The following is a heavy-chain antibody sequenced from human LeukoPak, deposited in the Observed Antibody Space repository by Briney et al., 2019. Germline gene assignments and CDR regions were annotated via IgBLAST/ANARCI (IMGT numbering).Heavy chain of an antibody. D-gene: IGHD2-15*01. V-gene: IGHV4-39*07. CDR3: AREGTRWSDENWFDP. CDR2: VYYSGRT. Sequence: SETLSLICSVTGGFLSSSNYYWAWIRQPPGKGLEWIGTVYYSGRTDYRPSLRGRVTVSMATSKNQFSLKLNSVTASDTAVYYCAREGTRWSDENWFDPWGQGTLVTVSS. CDR1: GGFLSSSNYY. J-gene: IGHJ5*02.